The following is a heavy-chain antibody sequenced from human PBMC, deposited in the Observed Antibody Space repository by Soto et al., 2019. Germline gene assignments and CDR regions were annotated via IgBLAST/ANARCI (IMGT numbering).Heavy chain of an antibody. CDR3: ARRYGGTFDY. Sequence: QVQLQESGPGLVKPSETLSLTCTVSGGSISRYYWSWIRQPPGKGLEWIGYIYYSGSTNYNPSLKSRVTSSVDTSKNQFSLKLSSVTAADTAVYYCARRYGGTFDYWGQGTLVTVSS. CDR2: IYYSGST. D-gene: IGHD2-15*01. J-gene: IGHJ4*02. V-gene: IGHV4-59*08. CDR1: GGSISRYY.